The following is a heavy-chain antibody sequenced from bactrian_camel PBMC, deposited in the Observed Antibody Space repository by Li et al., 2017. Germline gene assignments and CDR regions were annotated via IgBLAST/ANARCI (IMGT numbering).Heavy chain of an antibody. D-gene: IGHD6*01. J-gene: IGHJ4*01. Sequence: QLVESGGGLVQTGGSLRLSCAASGFSISGHDMRWIRQAPGKGLEWVSTIGQGGISRRYVDSVKGRFTFAQDNTENAVSLQMNNLKPEDTATYYCATCGSTWDLSSWGQGTQVTVS. V-gene: IGHV3S40*01. CDR1: GFSISGHD. CDR3: ATCGSTWDLSS. CDR2: IGQGGISR.